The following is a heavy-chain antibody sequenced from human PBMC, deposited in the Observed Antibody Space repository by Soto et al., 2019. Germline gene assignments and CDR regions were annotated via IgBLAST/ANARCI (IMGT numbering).Heavy chain of an antibody. D-gene: IGHD6-6*01. J-gene: IGHJ1*01. CDR3: ATDPCSQY. V-gene: IGHV3-66*01. CDR1: GFSVSSNY. CDR2: IHNGGET. Sequence: GGSLRLPWAASGFSVSSNYMNWVRQAPGKGLEWVSIIHNGGETYYADSVKGRFTVSRDNSKNTVFLQMNSLRIEDTAVYYRATDPCSQYWGQGTLVTVSS.